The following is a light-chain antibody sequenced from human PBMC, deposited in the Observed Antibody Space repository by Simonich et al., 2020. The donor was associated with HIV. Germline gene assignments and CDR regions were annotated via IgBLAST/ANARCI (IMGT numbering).Light chain of an antibody. CDR3: QQYYSTPSYT. CDR1: QSVLYNSNNKNY. J-gene: IGKJ2*01. Sequence: DIVMTQSPDSLAVSLGERATINCKSSQSVLYNSNNKNYLAWYQQKPGQPPKLLIYWASTRESGVPDRFSGSGSGPDFTLTISSLQAEDVAVYYCQQYYSTPSYTFGQGTKLEIK. V-gene: IGKV4-1*01. CDR2: WAS.